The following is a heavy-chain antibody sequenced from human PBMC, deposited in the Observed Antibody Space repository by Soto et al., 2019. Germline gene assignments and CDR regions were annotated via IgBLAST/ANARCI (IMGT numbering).Heavy chain of an antibody. V-gene: IGHV1-18*01. CDR3: ARDLGNPAFYYDSSGEDAFDI. CDR1: GYTFTSYG. CDR2: ISAYNGNT. J-gene: IGHJ3*02. Sequence: WASVKVSCKASGYTFTSYGISWVRQAPGQGLEWMGWISAYNGNTNYAQKLQGRVTMTTDTSTSTAYMELRSLRSDDTAVYYCARDLGNPAFYYDSSGEDAFDIWGQGTMVTVSS. D-gene: IGHD3-22*01.